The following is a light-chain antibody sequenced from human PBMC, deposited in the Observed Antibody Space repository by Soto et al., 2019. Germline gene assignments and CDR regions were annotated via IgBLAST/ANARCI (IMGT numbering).Light chain of an antibody. CDR2: AAS. CDR1: QGISNC. V-gene: IGKV1-16*01. Sequence: DIQMTQSPSSLSASVRDRVTITCRASQGISNCLAWFQQKPGKAPNLLISAASTLQSGVPSRFSGSGSETEFTLTITSLQPEDSATYYCQQRNSYPRTFGQGTKVEIK. CDR3: QQRNSYPRT. J-gene: IGKJ2*01.